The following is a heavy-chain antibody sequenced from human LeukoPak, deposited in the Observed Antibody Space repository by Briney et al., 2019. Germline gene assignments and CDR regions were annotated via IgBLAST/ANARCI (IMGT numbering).Heavy chain of an antibody. J-gene: IGHJ4*02. CDR1: GFTFDNYG. Sequence: GGSLRLSCAASGFTFDNYGMHWVRQAPGKGLEWVAFIRYDETNKYYADSVKGRFAISRDNAKNSLYLQMNSLRAEDTAVYYCARVGGTPFDYWGQGTLVTVSS. D-gene: IGHD1-14*01. CDR3: ARVGGTPFDY. CDR2: IRYDETNK. V-gene: IGHV3-30*02.